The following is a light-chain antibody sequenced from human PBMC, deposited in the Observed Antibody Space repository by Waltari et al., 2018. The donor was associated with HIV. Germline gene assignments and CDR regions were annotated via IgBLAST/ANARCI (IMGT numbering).Light chain of an antibody. CDR3: NSWDTSGDHVV. CDR2: GKN. CDR1: SLRKNY. Sequence: SSDLTQDPSVSVALGQTVRITCQGDSLRKNYASWFKQKPGQAPEVVLYGKNYRPSWIPDRFSGSSSGAAASLTITGVQAEDEADYYGNSWDTSGDHVVFGGGTKLSVL. V-gene: IGLV3-19*01. J-gene: IGLJ2*01.